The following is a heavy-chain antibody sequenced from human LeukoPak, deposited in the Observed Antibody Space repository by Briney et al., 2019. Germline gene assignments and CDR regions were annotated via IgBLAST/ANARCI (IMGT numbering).Heavy chain of an antibody. D-gene: IGHD3-10*01. J-gene: IGHJ4*02. Sequence: PGGSLRLSCEASGFTFSSYAMHWVRQAPGKGLEWVAVTSYDGSNKYYADSVKGRFTISRDNSKNTLYLQMNSLRDEDTAVYYCAREFVTDDYWGQGTLVTVSS. V-gene: IGHV3-30*04. CDR2: TSYDGSNK. CDR3: AREFVTDDY. CDR1: GFTFSSYA.